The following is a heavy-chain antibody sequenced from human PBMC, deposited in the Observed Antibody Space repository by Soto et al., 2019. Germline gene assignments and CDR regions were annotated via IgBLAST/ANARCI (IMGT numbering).Heavy chain of an antibody. D-gene: IGHD6-6*01. Sequence: ASVKVSCKASGYTFTDYYLHWVRQAPGQGLECMGWINPNNGDTNYAQKFQGRVTMTRDTSISTAYMEVSRLRSHDTAVYYCARSVSFITPRPDYWGQGTLVTVSS. J-gene: IGHJ4*02. CDR2: INPNNGDT. CDR3: ARSVSFITPRPDY. V-gene: IGHV1-2*02. CDR1: GYTFTDYY.